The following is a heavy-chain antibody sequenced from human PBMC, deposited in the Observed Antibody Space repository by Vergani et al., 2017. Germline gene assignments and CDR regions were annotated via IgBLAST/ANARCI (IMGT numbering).Heavy chain of an antibody. CDR1: GYTFTSYG. V-gene: IGHV1-18*01. CDR2: ISAYNGNT. D-gene: IGHD3-10*01. Sequence: QVQLVQSGAEVKKPGASVKVSCKASGYTFTSYGISWVRQAPGQGLEWMGWISAYNGNTNYAQKLQGRVTMTTDTSTSTAYMELRSLRSDDTAVYYCAREGRNYYGSGSYTPPGFPFNPWGQGTLVTVSS. CDR3: AREGRNYYGSGSYTPPGFPFNP. J-gene: IGHJ5*02.